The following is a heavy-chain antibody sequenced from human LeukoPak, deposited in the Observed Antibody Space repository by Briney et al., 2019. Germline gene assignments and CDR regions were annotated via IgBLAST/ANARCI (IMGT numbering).Heavy chain of an antibody. CDR3: ASGGDQHYYDSSLYFDY. V-gene: IGHV1-46*01. CDR1: GYTFTSYY. Sequence: ASVKVSCKASGYTFTSYYMHWVRQAPGQGLEWMGIINPSGGSTSYAQKFQGRVTMTRDTSTGTVYMELSSLRSEDTAVYYCASGGDQHYYDSSLYFDYWGQGTLVTVSS. D-gene: IGHD3-22*01. J-gene: IGHJ4*02. CDR2: INPSGGST.